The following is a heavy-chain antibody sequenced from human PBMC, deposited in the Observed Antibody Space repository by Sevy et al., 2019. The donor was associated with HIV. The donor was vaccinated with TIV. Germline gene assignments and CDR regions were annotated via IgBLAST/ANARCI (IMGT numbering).Heavy chain of an antibody. D-gene: IGHD3-3*01. V-gene: IGHV3-64D*06. CDR2: ISSDGVST. CDR1: GFSFSNSA. Sequence: GGSLRLSCSGSGFSFSNSAMNWVRQTPGKGLKYVSAISSDGVSTYYTDSVRGGFTITKDNSKNTLYLQMSSLRVEDTAVYYCVKDPDYNFWRGAYGMDVWGQGTTVTVSS. CDR3: VKDPDYNFWRGAYGMDV. J-gene: IGHJ6*02.